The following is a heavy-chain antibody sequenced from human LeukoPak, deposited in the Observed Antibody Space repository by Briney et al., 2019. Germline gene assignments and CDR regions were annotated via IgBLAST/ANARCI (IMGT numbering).Heavy chain of an antibody. CDR3: ARDSSSFLDY. CDR1: GGSISSSSYY. J-gene: IGHJ4*02. Sequence: PSETLSLTCTVSGGSISSSSYYWGWIRQPPGKGLEWIGSIYYSGSTYYNPSLKSRVTISVDTSKNQFSLKLSSVTAADTAVYYCARDSSSFLDYWGQGTLVTVSS. V-gene: IGHV4-39*01. D-gene: IGHD6-6*01. CDR2: IYYSGST.